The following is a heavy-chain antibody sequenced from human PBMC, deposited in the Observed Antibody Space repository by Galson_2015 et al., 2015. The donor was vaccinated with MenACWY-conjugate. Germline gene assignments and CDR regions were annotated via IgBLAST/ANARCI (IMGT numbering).Heavy chain of an antibody. D-gene: IGHD4/OR15-4a*01. CDR1: GFTFSTYA. CDR3: AKADKQTCYGATCYYFDS. CDR2: ISGVIGTT. V-gene: IGHV3-23*01. Sequence: SLRLCCAASGFTFSTYAIGWVRRAPGKGLEWVSTISGVIGTTYQADSVKGRFTISRGDSTNTLYLQMNNLRAEDTALYICAKADKQTCYGATCYYFDSWGQGTLVTVSS. J-gene: IGHJ4*02.